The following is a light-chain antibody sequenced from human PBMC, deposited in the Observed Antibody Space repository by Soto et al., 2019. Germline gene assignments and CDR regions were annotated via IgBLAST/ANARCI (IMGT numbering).Light chain of an antibody. CDR1: QSVSSY. J-gene: IGKJ5*01. CDR3: QRVSDWPLIA. Sequence: STLSLLERERGSLSCRATQSVSSYLAWYQQKPGQAPRLLIYDASNRATGIPARFSGSGSGTDFTLTICGLGPEDFPVYCFQRVSDWPLIAIGRGTRLEI. CDR2: DAS. V-gene: IGKV3-11*01.